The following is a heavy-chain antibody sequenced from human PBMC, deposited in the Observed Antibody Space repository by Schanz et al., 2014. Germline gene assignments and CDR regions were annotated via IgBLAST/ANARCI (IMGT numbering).Heavy chain of an antibody. CDR3: ATWSSGKLSPFDI. D-gene: IGHD3-10*01. V-gene: IGHV3-23*01. CDR2: ISGSGAST. J-gene: IGHJ3*02. Sequence: EVQLLESGGGLVQPGGSLRLSCAASGFTFSSYAMSWVRQAPGKGLECVSAISGSGASTYYADSVKGRVTISRDNSKNSLYLQMNSMRAYDTAVYYCATWSSGKLSPFDIWGQGTMVTVSS. CDR1: GFTFSSYA.